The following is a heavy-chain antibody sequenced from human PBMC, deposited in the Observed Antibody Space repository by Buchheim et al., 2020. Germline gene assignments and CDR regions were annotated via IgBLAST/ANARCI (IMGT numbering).Heavy chain of an antibody. CDR2: ISYDGSNK. CDR3: AKLFVSIAVDGTDIVWDY. D-gene: IGHD6-19*01. Sequence: QVQLVESGGGVVQPGRSLRLSCAASGFTFSSYGMHWVRQAPGKGLEWVAVISYDGSNKYYADAVKGRFTISRDKSKNKLYLQMNSLRAEDTAVYYCAKLFVSIAVDGTDIVWDYWGQGTL. CDR1: GFTFSSYG. V-gene: IGHV3-30*18. J-gene: IGHJ4*02.